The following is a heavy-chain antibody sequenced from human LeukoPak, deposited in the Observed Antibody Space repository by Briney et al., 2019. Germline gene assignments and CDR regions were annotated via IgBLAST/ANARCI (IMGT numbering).Heavy chain of an antibody. V-gene: IGHV3-21*06. CDR2: ISGRSADI. D-gene: IGHD1-7*01. Sequence: GGSLRLSCAASGFTFSSYAMNWVRQAPGKGLEWVSSISGRSADIYYADSVKGRFTISRDNAKNSLYLQMNSLRAEDTAVYYCARARTTVVTGGYYFDYWGQGSLVTVSS. J-gene: IGHJ4*02. CDR3: ARARTTVVTGGYYFDY. CDR1: GFTFSSYA.